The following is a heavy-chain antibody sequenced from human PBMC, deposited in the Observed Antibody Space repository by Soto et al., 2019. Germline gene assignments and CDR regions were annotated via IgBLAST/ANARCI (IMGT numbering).Heavy chain of an antibody. Sequence: EVQLVESGGGLVQPGRSLRLSCEASGCTFDDYAMHWVRQGPGKGLEWVSSISWNSGNLGYADSVKGRFTISRDNAKNSLYLQMNSLRGEDTALYYCAKGASTTVFAFNDYWGQGTLVTVSS. CDR2: ISWNSGNL. CDR3: AKGASTTVFAFNDY. V-gene: IGHV3-9*01. D-gene: IGHD4-17*01. J-gene: IGHJ4*02. CDR1: GCTFDDYA.